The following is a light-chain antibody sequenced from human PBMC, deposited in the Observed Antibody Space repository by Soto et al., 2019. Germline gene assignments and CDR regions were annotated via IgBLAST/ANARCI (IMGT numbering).Light chain of an antibody. CDR1: QGISSY. CDR3: QQYYSYRT. CDR2: APS. Sequence: AIRMTQSPSSLSASTGDRVTITCRASQGISSYLAWYQQKPGKAPKLLIYAPSTLQSGVPSRFSGSGSGTDFTLTISCLQSEDFATYYCQQYYSYRTFGQGTKVEIK. J-gene: IGKJ1*01. V-gene: IGKV1-8*01.